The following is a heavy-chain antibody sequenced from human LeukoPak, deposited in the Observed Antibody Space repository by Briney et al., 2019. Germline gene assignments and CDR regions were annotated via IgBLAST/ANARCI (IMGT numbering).Heavy chain of an antibody. V-gene: IGHV4-4*07. CDR2: IYTSGST. Sequence: SETLSLTCTVSGGSIGSYYWSWIRQPAGKGLEWIGRIYTSGSTNYNPSLKSRVTMSVDTSKNQFSLKLSSVTAADTAVYYCARGCSSTSCYTGYFDLWGRGTLVTVSS. CDR1: GGSIGSYY. CDR3: ARGCSSTSCYTGYFDL. J-gene: IGHJ2*01. D-gene: IGHD2-2*02.